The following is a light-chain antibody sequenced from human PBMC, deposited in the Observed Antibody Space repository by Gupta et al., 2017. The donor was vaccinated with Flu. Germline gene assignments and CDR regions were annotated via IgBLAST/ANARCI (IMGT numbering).Light chain of an antibody. CDR2: KVS. J-gene: IGKJ1*01. Sequence: VTLGQPASSSCRSSQGRVYSDGNTYLHWLQQRPGQSTRRLIDKVSYRDSGAQDIFSGGGSGTDFILKIRRVEAEYVGIYFRKQGGHRPWAFGQGTTVEIK. V-gene: IGKV2-30*01. CDR3: KQGGHRPWA. CDR1: QGRVYSDGNTY.